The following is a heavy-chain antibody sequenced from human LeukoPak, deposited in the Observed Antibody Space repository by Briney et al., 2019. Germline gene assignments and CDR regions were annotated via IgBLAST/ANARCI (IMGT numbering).Heavy chain of an antibody. V-gene: IGHV4-39*01. CDR2: IYYSGST. CDR3: ARRISYYDILTGYSNWFDP. D-gene: IGHD3-9*01. J-gene: IGHJ5*02. CDR1: GGSISTSSYY. Sequence: MSSETLSLTCTVSGGSISTSSYYWGWIRQPPGKGLEWIGSIYYSGSTYYNPSLKSRVTISVDTSKNQFSLKLSSVTAADTAVYYCARRISYYDILTGYSNWFDPWGQGTLVTVSS.